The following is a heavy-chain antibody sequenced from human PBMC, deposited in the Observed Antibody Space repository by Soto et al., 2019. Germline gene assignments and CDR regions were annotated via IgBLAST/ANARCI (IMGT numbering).Heavy chain of an antibody. CDR2: IDPSDSYT. J-gene: IGHJ4*02. D-gene: IGHD3-22*01. Sequence: GESLKISCKGSGHSFTSNWISWVRQMPGKGLEWMGRIDPSDSYTNYSPSFQGHVTFSADKSISTAYLHLSSLKASDTAMYYCAGDRFDSSGSYWGQGTLVTVSS. V-gene: IGHV5-10-1*01. CDR1: GHSFTSNW. CDR3: AGDRFDSSGSY.